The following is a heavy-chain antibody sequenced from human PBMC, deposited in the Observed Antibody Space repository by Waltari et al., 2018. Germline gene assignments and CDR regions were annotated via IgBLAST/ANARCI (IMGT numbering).Heavy chain of an antibody. Sequence: QVQLVQSGAEVKKPGSSVKVSCKASGGTFSSYAISWVRQAPGQGLEWMGGSSPIFGTANYAQKFQGRVTITADESTSTAYMELSSLRSEDTAVYYCAREAYSSSSGPYGMDVWGQGTTVTVSS. CDR3: AREAYSSSSGPYGMDV. D-gene: IGHD6-6*01. CDR2: SSPIFGTA. CDR1: GGTFSSYA. J-gene: IGHJ6*02. V-gene: IGHV1-69*13.